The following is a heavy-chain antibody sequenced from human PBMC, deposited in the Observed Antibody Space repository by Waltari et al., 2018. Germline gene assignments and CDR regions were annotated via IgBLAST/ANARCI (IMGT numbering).Heavy chain of an antibody. J-gene: IGHJ6*02. V-gene: IGHV5-51*03. CDR2: IYPGDSDT. CDR3: ARVDYDILQTGGGMDV. Sequence: EVQLVQSGAEVKTPGESLKISCRGSGYSFTSYWIGWVRQMPGKGLEWMGIIYPGDSDTRYSPSFQGQVTISADKSISTAYLQWSSLKASDTAMYYCARVDYDILQTGGGMDVWGQGTTVTVSS. D-gene: IGHD3-9*01. CDR1: GYSFTSYW.